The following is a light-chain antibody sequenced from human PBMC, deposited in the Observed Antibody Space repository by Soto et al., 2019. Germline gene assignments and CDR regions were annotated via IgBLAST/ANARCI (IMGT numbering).Light chain of an antibody. CDR1: SSDVGGYKY. V-gene: IGLV2-8*01. CDR3: SSYAGINNLGV. J-gene: IGLJ1*01. Sequence: QSALTQPPSASGSPGQSVTISCTGTSSDVGGYKYVSWYQHHPGKAPTLMIFEVNTRPSGVPDRFSGSKSGNTASLTVSGLQAEDEADYYCSSYAGINNLGVFGTGTKLTVL. CDR2: EVN.